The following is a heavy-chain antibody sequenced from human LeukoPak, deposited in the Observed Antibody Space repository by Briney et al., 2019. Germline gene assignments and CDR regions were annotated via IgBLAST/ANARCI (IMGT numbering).Heavy chain of an antibody. CDR1: GGSISGGTYY. CDR3: ARPSTSFLYFDY. D-gene: IGHD2/OR15-2a*01. CDR2: IYYSGST. Sequence: PSETLSLTCTVSGGSISGGTYYWGWFRQPPGKGLAWIGTIYYSGSTYYNPSLKSRVTISVDTSKNQFSLKLTSMIAADTAVYFCARPSTSFLYFDYWGQGTLVTVSS. V-gene: IGHV4-39*01. J-gene: IGHJ4*02.